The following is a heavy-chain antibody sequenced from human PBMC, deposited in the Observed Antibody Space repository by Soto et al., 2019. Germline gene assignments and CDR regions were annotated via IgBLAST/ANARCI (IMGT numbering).Heavy chain of an antibody. J-gene: IGHJ4*02. CDR1: GITISNYP. CDR3: VKDGGGYPTTAPH. D-gene: IGHD3-22*01. CDR2: VSGSGDRT. V-gene: IGHV3-23*01. Sequence: EVQLLESGGGLVQPGGSLRLSCAASGITISNYPMSWVRQAPGKGLDWVSGVSGSGDRTYYADSAKGRFTISKDISRNSLSLQLDSLAVEDTGVYFCVKDGGGYPTTAPHWGQGTLFTVSS.